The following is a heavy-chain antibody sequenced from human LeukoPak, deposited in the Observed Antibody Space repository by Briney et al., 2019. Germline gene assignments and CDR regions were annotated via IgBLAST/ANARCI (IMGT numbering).Heavy chain of an antibody. CDR1: GGSISSGSYY. V-gene: IGHV4-61*02. J-gene: IGHJ6*03. Sequence: PSQTLYLTCTVSGGSISSGSYYWSWIRQPAGKGLEWIGRIYTSGSTNHNPSPKSRVTISVDTSKNQFSLKLSSVTAAGTAVYYCARGISSSSPYMDVWGKGTTVTVSS. CDR3: ARGISSSSPYMDV. CDR2: IYTSGST. D-gene: IGHD6-13*01.